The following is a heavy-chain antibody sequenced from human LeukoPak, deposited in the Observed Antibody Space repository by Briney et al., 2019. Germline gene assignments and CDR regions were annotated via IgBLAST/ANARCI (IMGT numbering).Heavy chain of an antibody. V-gene: IGHV1-2*06. CDR3: ARGDDSSSWLYYYYYGMDV. J-gene: IGHJ6*02. Sequence: ASVKVSCKASGYTYTGYYMHWVRHAPGQGLELMGRINPNSGGTNYAQKFQGRVTMTRDTSISTAYMELSRLRSDDTAVYYCARGDDSSSWLYYYYYGMDVWGQGTTVTVSS. D-gene: IGHD6-13*01. CDR2: INPNSGGT. CDR1: GYTYTGYY.